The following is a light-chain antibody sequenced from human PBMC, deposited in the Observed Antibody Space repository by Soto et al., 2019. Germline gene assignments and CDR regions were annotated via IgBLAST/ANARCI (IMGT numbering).Light chain of an antibody. CDR3: CSYAGSYTWV. Sequence: QSVLTQPRSVSGSPGQSVTISCTGTSSDVGGYNYVSWYQQHPGKAPKLMIYDVSKRPSGVPDRFSGSKSGNTASLTISGFQAEDETDHYCCSYAGSYTWVFGGGTKLTVL. CDR1: SSDVGGYNY. J-gene: IGLJ3*02. V-gene: IGLV2-11*01. CDR2: DVS.